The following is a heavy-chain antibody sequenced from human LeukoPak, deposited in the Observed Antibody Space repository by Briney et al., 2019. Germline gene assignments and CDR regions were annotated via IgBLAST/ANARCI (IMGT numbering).Heavy chain of an antibody. J-gene: IGHJ4*02. Sequence: GGSLRLSCAASGFTFSSYGMYWVRQAPGKGLEWVAVISYDGSNKYYADSVKGRFTISRDNSKNTLYLQMNSLRAEDTAVYYCAKDQLYSSSSGVFDYWGQGTLVTVSS. V-gene: IGHV3-30*18. D-gene: IGHD6-6*01. CDR3: AKDQLYSSSSGVFDY. CDR2: ISYDGSNK. CDR1: GFTFSSYG.